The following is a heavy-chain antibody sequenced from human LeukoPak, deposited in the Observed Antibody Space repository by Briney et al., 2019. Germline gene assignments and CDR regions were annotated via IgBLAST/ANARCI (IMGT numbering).Heavy chain of an antibody. CDR2: IAYDGSNK. CDR3: ARGAYASSWLNFDY. J-gene: IGHJ4*02. D-gene: IGHD6-13*01. CDR1: GFTFSSYA. Sequence: GRSLRLSCAASGFTFSSYAILWVRQAPGKGLEWVAVIAYDGSNKYYVDSGKGRFTISRDNSKNTLYLQMNSLRAEDTAVYYCARGAYASSWLNFDYWGQGTLVTVSS. V-gene: IGHV3-30*03.